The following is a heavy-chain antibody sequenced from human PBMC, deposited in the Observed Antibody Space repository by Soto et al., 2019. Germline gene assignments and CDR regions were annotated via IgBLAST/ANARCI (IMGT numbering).Heavy chain of an antibody. D-gene: IGHD2-15*01. CDR3: ARESRYCSGGSCYFLPGIDY. J-gene: IGHJ4*02. CDR2: IIPIFGTA. V-gene: IGHV1-69*05. Sequence: QVQLVQSGAEVKKPGSSVKVSCKASGGTFSSYAISWVRQAPGQGLEWMGGIIPIFGTANYAQKFQGRVTNSSDESTSPAYIELSNPRSDDTAAYYSARESRYCSGGSCYFLPGIDYWGQGTLVTVSS. CDR1: GGTFSSYA.